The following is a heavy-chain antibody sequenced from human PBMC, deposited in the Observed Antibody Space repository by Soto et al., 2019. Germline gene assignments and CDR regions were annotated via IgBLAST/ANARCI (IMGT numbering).Heavy chain of an antibody. D-gene: IGHD2-2*01. CDR3: ARDYQLQTYRGFDY. J-gene: IGHJ4*02. V-gene: IGHV3-33*01. CDR1: GFTFSSYV. Sequence: QVQLVESGGGVVQPGRSLRLSCAASGFTFSSYVMHWVRQAPGKGLEWVAVIWYDGSNKYYADSVKGRFTISRDNSKNTLYLRMNSLRAEDTAVYYCARDYQLQTYRGFDYWGQGTLVTVSS. CDR2: IWYDGSNK.